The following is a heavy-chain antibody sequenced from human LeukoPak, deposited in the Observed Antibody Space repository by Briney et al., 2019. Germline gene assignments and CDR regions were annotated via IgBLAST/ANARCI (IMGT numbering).Heavy chain of an antibody. D-gene: IGHD2-15*01. J-gene: IGHJ4*02. CDR2: IYHSGST. CDR1: GGSISSGGYY. CDR3: ARDTSTTRRGARGGVY. V-gene: IGHV4-30-2*01. Sequence: NASETLSLTCTVSGGSISSGGYYWSWIRQPPGKGLEWIGYIYHSGSTYYNPSLKSRVTISVDRSKNQFSLKLSSVTAADTAVYYCARDTSTTRRGARGGVYWGQGTLVTVSS.